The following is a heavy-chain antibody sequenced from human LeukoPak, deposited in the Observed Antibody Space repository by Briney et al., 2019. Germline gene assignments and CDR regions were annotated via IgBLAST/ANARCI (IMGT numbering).Heavy chain of an antibody. CDR3: TNDYGDYSGFDP. CDR1: GGTFSSYA. J-gene: IGHJ5*02. V-gene: IGHV1-69*01. CDR2: IIPIFGTA. D-gene: IGHD4-17*01. Sequence: SVKVSCKASGGTFSSYAISWVRQAPGQGLEWMGGIIPIFGTASYAQKFQGRVTITADESTSTAYMELSSLRSEDTAVYYCTNDYGDYSGFDPWGQGTLVTVSS.